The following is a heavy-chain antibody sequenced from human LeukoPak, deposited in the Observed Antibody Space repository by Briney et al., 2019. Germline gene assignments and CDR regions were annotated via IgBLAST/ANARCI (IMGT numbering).Heavy chain of an antibody. J-gene: IGHJ4*02. D-gene: IGHD3-10*01. CDR2: INHSGST. CDR1: GGSFSGYY. V-gene: IGHV4-34*01. Sequence: SETLSLTCAVYGGSFSGYYWSWIRQPPGKGLEWIGEINHSGSTNYNPSLKSRVTISVDTSKNQFSLKLSSVTAADTAVYYCARQNMVRGVHFDYWGQGTLVTVSS. CDR3: ARQNMVRGVHFDY.